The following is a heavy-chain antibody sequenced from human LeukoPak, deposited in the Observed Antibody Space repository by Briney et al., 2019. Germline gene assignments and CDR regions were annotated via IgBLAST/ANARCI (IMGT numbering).Heavy chain of an antibody. D-gene: IGHD6-19*01. CDR3: AREGAVAGYYYYYYMDV. CDR1: GGSITSDSYY. V-gene: IGHV4-39*07. J-gene: IGHJ6*03. CDR2: INHSGST. Sequence: SQTLSLTCTVSGGSITSDSYYWSWIRQPPGKGLEWIGEINHSGSTNYNPSLKSRVTISVDTSKNQFSLKLSSVTAADTAVYYCAREGAVAGYYYYYYMDVWGKGTTVTISS.